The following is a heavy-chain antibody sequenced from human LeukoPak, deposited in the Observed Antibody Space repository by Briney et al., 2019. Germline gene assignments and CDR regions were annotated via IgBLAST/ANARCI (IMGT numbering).Heavy chain of an antibody. D-gene: IGHD3-10*01. CDR1: GFTFSSYA. V-gene: IGHV3-64D*06. J-gene: IGHJ4*02. CDR3: VKSHAPFDPTIDY. CDR2: ISSNGGST. Sequence: GGSLRLSCSASGFTFSSYAMHWVRQAPGKGLEYVSAISSNGGSTYYADSVKGRFTISRDSSKNTLYLQMSSLRAEDAAVYYCVKSHAPFDPTIDYWGQGTLVTVSS.